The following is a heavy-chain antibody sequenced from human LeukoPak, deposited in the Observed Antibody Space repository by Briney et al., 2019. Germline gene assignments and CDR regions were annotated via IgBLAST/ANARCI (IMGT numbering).Heavy chain of an antibody. J-gene: IGHJ4*02. CDR3: ARGRPGRDGYNYFDY. V-gene: IGHV4-61*08. Sequence: PSETLSLTCTVSGGSSGDSIRGYYWSWIRQPPGEGLKWIGYIYYSGGTEYYPSLKSRVTISVDTSKNQFSLKLTSVTAADTAVYYCARGRPGRDGYNYFDYWGQGTLVTVSS. CDR1: GGSSGDSIRGYY. CDR2: IYYSGGT. D-gene: IGHD5-24*01.